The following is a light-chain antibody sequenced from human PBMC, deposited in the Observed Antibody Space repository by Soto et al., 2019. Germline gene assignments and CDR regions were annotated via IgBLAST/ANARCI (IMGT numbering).Light chain of an antibody. CDR3: QSYDTSLSGFVV. Sequence: QSVLTQPPSVSGAPGQRVTISCTGSSSNIGAGYGVHWYQQLPGTAPKLLIYADNNRPSGVPDRFSGSKSGTSASLAITGLQAEDEADYYCQSYDTSLSGFVVFGGGTKVTV. CDR1: SSNIGAGYG. V-gene: IGLV1-40*01. J-gene: IGLJ2*01. CDR2: ADN.